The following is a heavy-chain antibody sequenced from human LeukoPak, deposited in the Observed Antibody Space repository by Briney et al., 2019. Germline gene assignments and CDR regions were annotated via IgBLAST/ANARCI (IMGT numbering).Heavy chain of an antibody. J-gene: IGHJ6*03. D-gene: IGHD1-26*01. CDR1: GYTFTSYY. Sequence: GASVKVSCKTSGYTFTSYYIHWVRQAPGQGLEWMGIINPSGGRTSYAQMFQGRVTMTRDMSTSTLYMELSSLRSDDTAVYYCARRSGSYSSYYYYYMDVWGKGTTVTVSS. CDR2: INPSGGRT. CDR3: ARRSGSYSSYYYYYMDV. V-gene: IGHV1-46*01.